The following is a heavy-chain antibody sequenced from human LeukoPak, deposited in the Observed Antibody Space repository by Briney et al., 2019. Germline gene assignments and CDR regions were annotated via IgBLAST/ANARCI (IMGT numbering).Heavy chain of an antibody. CDR3: ARGGYCSSTSCYKALRY. Sequence: RGSLRLSCAASGFTFSSYAMHWVRQAPGKGLEWVAVISYDGSNKYYADSVKGRFTISRDNSKNTLYLQMNSLRAEDTAVYYCARGGYCSSTSCYKALRYWGQGTLVTVSS. D-gene: IGHD2-2*03. CDR1: GFTFSSYA. CDR2: ISYDGSNK. J-gene: IGHJ4*02. V-gene: IGHV3-30-3*01.